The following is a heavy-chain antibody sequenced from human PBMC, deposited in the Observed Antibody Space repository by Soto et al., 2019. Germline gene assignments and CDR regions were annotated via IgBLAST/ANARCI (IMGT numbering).Heavy chain of an antibody. V-gene: IGHV3-33*01. CDR1: GFTFTNYG. CDR3: ARDSIRVPADFDY. CDR2: IWSDGNNR. Sequence: QVQLVESGGGVVQPGRSLRLSCAASGFTFTNYGFHWVRQAPGKGLEWVAAIWSDGNNRYNGGAVEGRFTISKDNSENMRYLQMNALRVEDTALYYCARDSIRVPADFDYCGQGTLVTVSS. D-gene: IGHD1-20*01. J-gene: IGHJ4*02.